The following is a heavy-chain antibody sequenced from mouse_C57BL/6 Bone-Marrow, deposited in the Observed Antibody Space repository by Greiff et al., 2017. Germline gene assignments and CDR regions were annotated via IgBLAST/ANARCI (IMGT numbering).Heavy chain of an antibody. D-gene: IGHD1-1*01. CDR3: ARGVITP. CDR2: IDPSDSYT. V-gene: IGHV1-59*01. CDR1: GYTFTSYW. J-gene: IGHJ4*01. Sequence: VQLQQPGAELVRPGTSVKLSCKASGYTFTSYWMHWVKQRPGQGLEWIGVIDPSDSYTNYNQKFKVKATLTVDTSSSTAYMQLSSLTSEDSAVYYCARGVITPWGQGTSVTVSS.